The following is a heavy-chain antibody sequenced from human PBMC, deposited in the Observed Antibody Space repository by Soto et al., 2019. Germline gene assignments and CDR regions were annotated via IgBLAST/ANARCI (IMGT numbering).Heavy chain of an antibody. D-gene: IGHD3-22*01. Sequence: SETLSLTCTVSGGSISSYYWSWIRQPPGKGLEWIGYIYYSGSTNYNPSLKSRVTISVDTSKNQFSLKLSSVTAADTAVYYCARESTYYYDSSGYYQALFDYWGQGTRVTVSS. V-gene: IGHV4-59*01. CDR3: ARESTYYYDSSGYYQALFDY. CDR2: IYYSGST. CDR1: GGSISSYY. J-gene: IGHJ4*02.